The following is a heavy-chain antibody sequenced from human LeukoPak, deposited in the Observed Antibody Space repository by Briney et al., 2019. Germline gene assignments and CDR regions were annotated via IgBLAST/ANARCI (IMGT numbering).Heavy chain of an antibody. CDR1: GGTFSSYA. CDR2: IIPIFGTA. Sequence: SVKVSCTASGGTFSSYAISWVRQAPGQGLEWMGGIIPIFGTANYAQKFQGRVTITADESTSTAYMELSSLRSEDTAVYYCASTVSGGSFNYWGQGTLVTVSS. J-gene: IGHJ4*02. D-gene: IGHD2-15*01. V-gene: IGHV1-69*13. CDR3: ASTVSGGSFNY.